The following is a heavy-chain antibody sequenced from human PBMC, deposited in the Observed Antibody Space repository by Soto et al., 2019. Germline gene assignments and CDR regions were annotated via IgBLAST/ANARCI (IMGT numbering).Heavy chain of an antibody. D-gene: IGHD3-10*01. CDR1: GGSVSSESYF. Sequence: SETLSLTCTVSGGSVSSESYFWSWIRQPPGKGLEWIGYIHYNGNTNYNPSLKSRVTISVDSSKNQFSLKLNSVTADDTAVYYCAKQRADFGSGSDTFYLDNWGRGTLVTVSS. V-gene: IGHV4-61*01. J-gene: IGHJ4*02. CDR3: AKQRADFGSGSDTFYLDN. CDR2: IHYNGNT.